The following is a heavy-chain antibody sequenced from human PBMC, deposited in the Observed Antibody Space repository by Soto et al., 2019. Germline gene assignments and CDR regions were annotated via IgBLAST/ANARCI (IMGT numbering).Heavy chain of an antibody. CDR2: INHSGST. Sequence: SETLSLTCAVYGGSFSGYYWSWIRQPPWKGLEWIGEINHSGSTNYNPSLKSRVTISVDTSKNQFSLKLSSVTAADTAVYYCARGRSLAVPAAMRYYYYYYMDVWGKGTTVTVSS. CDR3: ARGRSLAVPAAMRYYYYYYMDV. D-gene: IGHD2-2*01. J-gene: IGHJ6*03. V-gene: IGHV4-34*01. CDR1: GGSFSGYY.